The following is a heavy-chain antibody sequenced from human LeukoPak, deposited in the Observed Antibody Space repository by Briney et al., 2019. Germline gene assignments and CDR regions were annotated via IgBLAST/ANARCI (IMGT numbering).Heavy chain of an antibody. CDR3: ARSKLDSGSYLGVVSYYYYGMDV. Sequence: SQTLSLTCTVSGGSLSSGGYYWSWIRQHPGNGLEWIGYIYYSGSTYYNSSLKSRVTISVDTSENQFSLKLSSVTAEDTAVYYCARSKLDSGSYLGVVSYYYYGMDVWGQGTTVTVSS. J-gene: IGHJ6*02. V-gene: IGHV4-31*03. CDR2: IYYSGST. CDR1: GGSLSSGGYY. D-gene: IGHD1-26*01.